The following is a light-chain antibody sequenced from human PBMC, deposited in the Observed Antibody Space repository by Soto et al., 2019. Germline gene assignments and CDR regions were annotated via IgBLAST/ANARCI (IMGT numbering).Light chain of an antibody. Sequence: QSVLTQPPSVSGAPGQRVTISCTGSSSNIGAGYDVHWYQQLPGTAPKLLIFGNSNRPSGVPDRVSGSKSCTSASLALTGIQAEDDDDYYCQSYDSSLSGLWVFGGGTKVTVL. CDR2: GNS. CDR1: SSNIGAGYD. J-gene: IGLJ3*02. CDR3: QSYDSSLSGLWV. V-gene: IGLV1-40*01.